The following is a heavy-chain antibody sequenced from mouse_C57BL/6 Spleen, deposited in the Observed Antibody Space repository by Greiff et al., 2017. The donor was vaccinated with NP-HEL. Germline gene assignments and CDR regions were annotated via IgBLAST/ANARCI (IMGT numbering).Heavy chain of an antibody. V-gene: IGHV1-82*01. CDR2: IYPGDGDT. J-gene: IGHJ1*03. Sequence: QLPQSGPELVKPGASVKISCKASGYVFSSSWMNWVKQRPGKGLEWIGRIYPGDGDTNYNGKFKGKATLTADKSSSAAYMQLSSLTSEDSAVYFCARSGRGYFDVWGTGTTVTVSS. CDR3: ARSGRGYFDV. CDR1: GYVFSSSW.